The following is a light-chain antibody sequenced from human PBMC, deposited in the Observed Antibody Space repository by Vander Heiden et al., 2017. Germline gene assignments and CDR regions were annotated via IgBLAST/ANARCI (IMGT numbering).Light chain of an antibody. J-gene: IGKJ5*01. CDR3: QQYNNWPPIT. CDR1: QSFSGN. CDR2: GAH. Sequence: EVLLTQSPATLSVSPGEGVTLSCRASQSFSGNLAWFQQSPGQTPRLLIYGAHIRATGTPPRFRGSGSGTEFTLTISSLQSEDFAVYYCQQYNNWPPITFGQGTRLEMK. V-gene: IGKV3-15*01.